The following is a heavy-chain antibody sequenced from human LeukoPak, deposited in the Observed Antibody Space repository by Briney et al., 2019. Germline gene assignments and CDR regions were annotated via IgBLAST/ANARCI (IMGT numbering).Heavy chain of an antibody. J-gene: IGHJ4*02. CDR3: AKGYYGSGSYGWFDY. D-gene: IGHD3-10*01. Sequence: GGSLRLSCAASGFTFSSSAMSWVRQAPGKGLEWVSTISGSGDRTYYADSVKGRFTISRDNSKNTLFLHMSSLRAEDTAVYSCAKGYYGSGSYGWFDYWGQGTLVTVSS. V-gene: IGHV3-23*01. CDR1: GFTFSSSA. CDR2: ISGSGDRT.